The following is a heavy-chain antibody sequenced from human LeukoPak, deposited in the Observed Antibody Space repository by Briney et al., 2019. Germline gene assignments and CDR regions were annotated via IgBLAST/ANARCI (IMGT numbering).Heavy chain of an antibody. Sequence: PGGSLRLSCAASGFTFSSYSMNWVRQTPGKGLEWLSYLSSTSSTIFYADSVKGRFTISRDNAKNSLYLQMNSLRDEDTAVYYCAKGRYSGHDMFYFDFWGQGTLVTVSS. CDR2: LSSTSSTI. D-gene: IGHD5-12*01. CDR1: GFTFSSYS. J-gene: IGHJ4*02. CDR3: AKGRYSGHDMFYFDF. V-gene: IGHV3-48*02.